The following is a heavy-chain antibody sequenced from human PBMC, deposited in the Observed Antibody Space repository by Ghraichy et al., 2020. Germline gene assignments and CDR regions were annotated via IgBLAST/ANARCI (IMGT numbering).Heavy chain of an antibody. CDR1: GFTFSTYG. CDR2: IRYDGSNI. J-gene: IGHJ3*01. CDR3: AKRGGQEADRSQTRHPFHV. Sequence: GGSLRLSCTASGFTFSTYGMHWIRQAPGRGLEWVAFIRYDGSNIYYRDSVKGRFTISRDNSKSTLYLQMHSLSPEDTDLYHCAKRGGQEADRSQTRHPFHVWGRVIMVLISS. D-gene: IGHD3-16*01. V-gene: IGHV3-30*02.